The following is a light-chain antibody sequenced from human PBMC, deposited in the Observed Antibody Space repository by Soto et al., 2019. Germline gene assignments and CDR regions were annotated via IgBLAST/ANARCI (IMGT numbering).Light chain of an antibody. CDR2: WAS. J-gene: IGKJ3*01. Sequence: DIVMTQSPDSLAVSLGERATINCKSSQSVLYSFNNNNYLAWYQQKPGQPPKLLIYWASTRESWVPERFSGSGSGTDFTLTISSLQAEDVAGYYCQQYYSIPFTFGPGTKVDIK. V-gene: IGKV4-1*01. CDR3: QQYYSIPFT. CDR1: QSVLYSFNNNNY.